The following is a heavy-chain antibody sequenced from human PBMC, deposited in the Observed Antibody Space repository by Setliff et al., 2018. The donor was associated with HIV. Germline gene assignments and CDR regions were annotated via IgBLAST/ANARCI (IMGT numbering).Heavy chain of an antibody. CDR1: GFIFSNYA. CDR2: IRYDGNNK. Sequence: GGSLRLSCTASGFIFSNYALHWVRQAPGKGLEWVAFIRYDGNNKYYADSVKGRFTISRDNSKNTLYLQMNSLRAEDTAVYYCAKEGIGGLDYWGQGTLVTVSS. J-gene: IGHJ4*02. V-gene: IGHV3-30*02. CDR3: AKEGIGGLDY. D-gene: IGHD3-16*01.